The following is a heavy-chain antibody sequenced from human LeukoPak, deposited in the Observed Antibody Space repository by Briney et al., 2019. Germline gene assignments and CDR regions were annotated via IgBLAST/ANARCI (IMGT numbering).Heavy chain of an antibody. CDR3: ARGGRNAHDAFEI. CDR1: GYTFTSYY. CDR2: IKPSGGST. J-gene: IGHJ3*02. V-gene: IGHV1-46*01. Sequence: ASVKVSCKASGYTFTSYYMHWVRQAPGQGLEWMGIIKPSGGSTSYAQKFQGRVTMTRDMSTSTVYMELSSLRSEDTAVYYCARGGRNAHDAFEIWGQGTMVTVSS.